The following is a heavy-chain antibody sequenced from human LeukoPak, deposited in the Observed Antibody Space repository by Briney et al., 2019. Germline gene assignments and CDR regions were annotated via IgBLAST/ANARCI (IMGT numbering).Heavy chain of an antibody. CDR2: IYYSGST. D-gene: IGHD3-3*01. J-gene: IGHJ6*02. CDR1: GGSISSYY. V-gene: IGHV4-59*08. CDR3: ARGPSGYGDYYGMDV. Sequence: SETLSLTCTVSGGSISSYYWSWIRQPPGKGLEWIGYIYYSGSTNYNPSLKSRVTISVDTSKNQFSLKPSSVTAADTAVYYCARGPSGYGDYYGMDVWGQGTTVTVSS.